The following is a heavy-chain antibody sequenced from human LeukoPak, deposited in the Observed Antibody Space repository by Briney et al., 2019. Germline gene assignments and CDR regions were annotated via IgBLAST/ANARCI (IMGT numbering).Heavy chain of an antibody. CDR3: AKVVIGELGAYYFDY. J-gene: IGHJ4*02. D-gene: IGHD3-10*01. CDR2: ISGSGGST. V-gene: IGHV3-23*01. Sequence: GGSLRLSCAASGFTFSSYAMSWVRQAPGKGLEWVSAISGSGGSTYYADSVKGRFTISGDNSKDTLYLQMNSLRAEDTAVYYCAKVVIGELGAYYFDYWGQGTLVTVSS. CDR1: GFTFSSYA.